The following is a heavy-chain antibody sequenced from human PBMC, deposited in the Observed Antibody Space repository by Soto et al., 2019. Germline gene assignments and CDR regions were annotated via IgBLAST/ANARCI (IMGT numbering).Heavy chain of an antibody. CDR1: GFSFSTYG. J-gene: IGHJ6*03. CDR3: ARGRHSHYHMSV. Sequence: GSLRLSCAASGFSFSTYGMHWVRQAPGKGLEWVALIWYDGSDKFFADSVKGRFTISRDNSKNTLYLQMNSLRAEDTAVYYCARGRHSHYHMSVWGNGTTVTVSS. V-gene: IGHV3-33*01. D-gene: IGHD2-15*01. CDR2: IWYDGSDK.